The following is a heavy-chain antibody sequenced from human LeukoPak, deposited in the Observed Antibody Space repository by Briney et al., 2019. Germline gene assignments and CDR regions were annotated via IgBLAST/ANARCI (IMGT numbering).Heavy chain of an antibody. Sequence: PGGSLRLSSEAPGFTFSNSAMNWVRQAPGRGLEWVSGISGTGDNTYYADSVQGRFTISRDNSKNTLYLEMNSLSAKDTAIYYCARGVKSCNTSSCFVAWWVQGALVTVSS. J-gene: IGHJ4*02. CDR1: GFTFSNSA. D-gene: IGHD2-2*01. CDR3: ARGVKSCNTSSCFVAW. CDR2: ISGTGDNT. V-gene: IGHV3-23*01.